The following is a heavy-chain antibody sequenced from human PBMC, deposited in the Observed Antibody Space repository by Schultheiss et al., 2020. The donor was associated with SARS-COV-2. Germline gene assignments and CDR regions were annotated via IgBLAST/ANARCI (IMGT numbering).Heavy chain of an antibody. D-gene: IGHD3-16*01. CDR1: GFTFSSYA. CDR2: IVGSASRT. V-gene: IGHV3-23*01. CDR3: ARATAAWGDDPFDI. Sequence: GGSLRLSCAASGFTFSSYAMSWVRQTPGKGLEWVSDIVGSASRTFYADSVKGRFTISRDNSKNTLYLQMNSLRAEDTAVYYCARATAAWGDDPFDIWGQGTMVTVSS. J-gene: IGHJ3*02.